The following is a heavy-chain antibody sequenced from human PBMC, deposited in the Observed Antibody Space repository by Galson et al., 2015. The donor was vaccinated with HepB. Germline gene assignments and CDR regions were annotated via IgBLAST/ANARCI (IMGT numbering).Heavy chain of an antibody. CDR1: GSTFRDYW. Sequence: CAVSGSTFRDYWINWVRQAPGKGLVWVSRINGDGSIRNYADAVKGRFTISRDNAKNTLYLQMSSLTAEDTAVYYCAKEDYDLLTGYRYYNYGMVVWGQGTTVTVAS. D-gene: IGHD3-9*01. J-gene: IGHJ6*02. CDR2: INGDGSIR. CDR3: AKEDYDLLTGYRYYNYGMVV. V-gene: IGHV3-74*01.